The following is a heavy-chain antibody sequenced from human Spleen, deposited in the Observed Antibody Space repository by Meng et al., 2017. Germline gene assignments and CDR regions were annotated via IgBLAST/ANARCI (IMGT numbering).Heavy chain of an antibody. Sequence: GESLKISCAASGFIFGSYWMHWVRQVPGKGLVWVARINSDGGNPIYADSVKGRFTISRDNARNTLYLQMNSLRAEDTALYYCARSGYYGSGSSYHYYYYGMDVWGQGTTVTVSS. CDR2: INSDGGNP. V-gene: IGHV3-74*01. CDR1: GFIFGSYW. J-gene: IGHJ6*02. D-gene: IGHD3-10*01. CDR3: ARSGYYGSGSSYHYYYYGMDV.